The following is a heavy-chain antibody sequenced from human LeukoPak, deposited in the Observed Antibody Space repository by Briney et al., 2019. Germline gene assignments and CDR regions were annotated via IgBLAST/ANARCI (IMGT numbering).Heavy chain of an antibody. CDR1: GFTFSDYY. D-gene: IGHD5-24*01. V-gene: IGHV3-11*06. J-gene: IGHJ4*02. CDR3: ARGRDGYCYR. Sequence: PGWSLRLSCAASGFTFSDYYMSWIRQAPGKGLEWVSYISSGSSYTNYADSGKGRFTISRENAQNALYLQMNRLNAEVSAVYSCARGRDGYCYRWGQGTLVSVSS. CDR2: ISSGSSYT.